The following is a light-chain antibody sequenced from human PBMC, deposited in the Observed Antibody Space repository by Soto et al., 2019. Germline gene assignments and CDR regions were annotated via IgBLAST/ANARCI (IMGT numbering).Light chain of an antibody. CDR2: EVT. J-gene: IGLJ2*01. V-gene: IGLV2-8*01. CDR3: SSYAGSNMVV. CDR1: SRDVGFYDY. Sequence: QSALTQPPSASGSPGQSVTISCTGTSRDVGFYDYVSWYQQHPGKAPKLMISEVTKRPSGVPDRFSGSKSGNTASLTVSGLQAEDEADYYCSSYAGSNMVVFGGGTKLTVL.